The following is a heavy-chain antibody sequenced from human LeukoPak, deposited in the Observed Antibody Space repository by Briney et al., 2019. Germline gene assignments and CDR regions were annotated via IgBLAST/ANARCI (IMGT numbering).Heavy chain of an antibody. CDR3: ARGSIVVVPAAPYYYYGMDV. V-gene: IGHV1-69*01. CDR2: IIPLFGTA. D-gene: IGHD2-2*01. CDR1: VGTFSIYA. J-gene: IGHJ6*02. Sequence: SVTVSFTASVGTFSIYAISWVRQAPGQGLEWMGGIIPLFGTATYAQQFQGRVTIIADESTITAYMELSSLRSEDTAVYYCARGSIVVVPAAPYYYYGMDVWGQGTTVTVSS.